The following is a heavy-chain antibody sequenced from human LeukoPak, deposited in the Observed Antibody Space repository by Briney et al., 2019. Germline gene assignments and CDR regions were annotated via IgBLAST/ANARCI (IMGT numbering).Heavy chain of an antibody. Sequence: PGGSLRLSCAASGFTFSSYSMNWVRQAPGKGLEWVSYISSSGTTIDYADSVKGRFTISRDNAKNSLYLQMNSLRAEDTAVYYCAKDIYDFWSGGGFDYWGQGTLVTVSS. CDR3: AKDIYDFWSGGGFDY. V-gene: IGHV3-48*01. CDR1: GFTFSSYS. CDR2: ISSSGTTI. J-gene: IGHJ4*02. D-gene: IGHD3-3*01.